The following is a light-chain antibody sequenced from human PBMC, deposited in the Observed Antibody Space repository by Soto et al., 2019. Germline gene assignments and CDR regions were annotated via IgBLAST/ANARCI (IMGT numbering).Light chain of an antibody. V-gene: IGKV1-5*01. CDR2: HAS. J-gene: IGKJ1*01. CDR1: QTINSW. CDR3: QHYNSYSEA. Sequence: DIQITQSPSTLSASVGDGVTITCRASQTINSWLAWYQQKPGKAPKVLIYHASNLQSGVPSRFSGSGSGTEFTLTISSLQPDDFATYYCQHYNSYSEAFGQGTKVDI.